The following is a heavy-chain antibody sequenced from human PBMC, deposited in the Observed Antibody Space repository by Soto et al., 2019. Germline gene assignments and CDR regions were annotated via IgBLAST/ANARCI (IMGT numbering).Heavy chain of an antibody. J-gene: IGHJ5*02. D-gene: IGHD2-8*01. CDR2: IDSGDSCI. CDR1: EYGFTTYW. CDR3: ARVRVSAFYGNWVGR. Sequence: PGQSLKISCQGSEYGFTTYWISWVRQMPVKGVERMGRIDSGDSCINYSPSFQGNVTIWADNSISTAYLQFHSQTASDTAIYYRARVRVSAFYGNWVGRRREGAVVTVSS. V-gene: IGHV5-10-1*01.